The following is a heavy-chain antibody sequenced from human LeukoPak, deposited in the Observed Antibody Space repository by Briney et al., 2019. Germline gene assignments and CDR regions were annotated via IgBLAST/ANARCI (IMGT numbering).Heavy chain of an antibody. Sequence: GGSLRLSCAAYGFTFSNYGMSWVRQAPGKGLEWVSVVSDSGSGAYYADSVKGRFTISRDNSKNTLYLQMNSLRAEDTAVYYCAPDLRGSAWSLDYWGQGTLVTVSS. D-gene: IGHD6-19*01. V-gene: IGHV3-23*01. CDR1: GFTFSNYG. J-gene: IGHJ4*02. CDR2: VSDSGSGA. CDR3: APDLRGSAWSLDY.